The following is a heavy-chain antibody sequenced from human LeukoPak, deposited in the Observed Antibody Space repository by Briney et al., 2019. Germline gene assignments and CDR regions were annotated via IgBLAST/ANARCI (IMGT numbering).Heavy chain of an antibody. Sequence: GGSLRLSCAASGFTFSSYSMNWVRQAPGKGLKWVSSISSSSSYIYYADSVKGRFTISRDNAKNSLYLQMNSLRAEDTAVYYCARATHRWQPYDYWGQGTLVTVSS. J-gene: IGHJ4*02. CDR1: GFTFSSYS. CDR3: ARATHRWQPYDY. D-gene: IGHD2-15*01. CDR2: ISSSSSYI. V-gene: IGHV3-21*01.